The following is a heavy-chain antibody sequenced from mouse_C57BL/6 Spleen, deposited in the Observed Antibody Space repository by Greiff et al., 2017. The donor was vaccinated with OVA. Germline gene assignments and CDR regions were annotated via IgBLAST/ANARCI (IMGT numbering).Heavy chain of an antibody. Sequence: QVQLQQPGAELVRPGSSVKLSCKASGYTFTSYWMDWVKQRTGQGLEWIGNIYPSDSETHYNQKFKDKATLTVDKSSSTAYMQLTSLAAEDSAVYYCASHYSPAYFDVWGTGTTVTVSS. CDR1: GYTFTSYW. V-gene: IGHV1-61*01. CDR3: ASHYSPAYFDV. CDR2: IYPSDSET. D-gene: IGHD2-12*01. J-gene: IGHJ1*03.